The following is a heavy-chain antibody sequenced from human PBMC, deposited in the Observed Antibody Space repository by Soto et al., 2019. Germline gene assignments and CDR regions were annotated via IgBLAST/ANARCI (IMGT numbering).Heavy chain of an antibody. CDR1: GDTFTNHG. CDR2: IISLFGTP. V-gene: IGHV1-69*12. J-gene: IGHJ4*02. D-gene: IGHD3-22*01. CDR3: ARALGSGYARGDY. Sequence: QVQLVQSGGEVKKPGSSVKVSCKAAGDTFTNHGFNWVRQAPGQGLEWMGGIISLFGTPHYAQRFQGRVTSTADETTAPSYMQLRTLRSEDKVGYYCARALGSGYARGDYWGQGTLVPVSS.